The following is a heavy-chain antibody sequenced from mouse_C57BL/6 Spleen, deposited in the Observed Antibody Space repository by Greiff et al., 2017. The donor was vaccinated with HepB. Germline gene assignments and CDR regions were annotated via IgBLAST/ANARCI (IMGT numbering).Heavy chain of an antibody. CDR3: AATIVSPFAY. CDR2: ISSGSSTI. Sequence: EVMLVESGGGLVKPGGSLKLSCAASGFTFSDYGMHWVRHAPEKGLEWVAYISSGSSTIYYADTVKGRFTISRDNAKNTLFLQMTSRRSEDTAMYYCAATIVSPFAYWGQGTLVTVSA. J-gene: IGHJ3*01. CDR1: GFTFSDYG. V-gene: IGHV5-17*01. D-gene: IGHD1-1*01.